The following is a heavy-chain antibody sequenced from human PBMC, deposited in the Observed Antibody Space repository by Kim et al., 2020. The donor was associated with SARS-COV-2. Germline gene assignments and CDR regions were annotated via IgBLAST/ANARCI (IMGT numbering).Heavy chain of an antibody. CDR2: IKQDGSEQ. CDR3: ARDSIAAGGNYYFYGMDV. V-gene: IGHV3-7*03. D-gene: IGHD6-13*01. CDR1: GFTFSTYW. J-gene: IGHJ6*01. Sequence: GGSLRLSCAGSGFTFSTYWMSWVRQAPGKGLEWVANIKQDGSEQYYVDSVKARFTISRDNAKNLMYLQMNSLRAEDTAVYYCARDSIAAGGNYYFYGMDV.